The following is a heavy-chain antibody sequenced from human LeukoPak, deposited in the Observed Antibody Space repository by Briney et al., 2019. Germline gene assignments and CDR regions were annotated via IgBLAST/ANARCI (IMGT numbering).Heavy chain of an antibody. Sequence: ETLSLTCTVSGGYISSSSYFWAWIRQPPGKGLEWVSAISGGGGSTYYADSVKGRFTISRDNSKNTLYLQMNSLRAEDTALYYCATGYSSGWYGHFDCWGQGTLVTVSS. D-gene: IGHD6-19*01. CDR1: GGYISSSSYF. V-gene: IGHV3-23*01. CDR2: ISGGGGST. J-gene: IGHJ4*02. CDR3: ATGYSSGWYGHFDC.